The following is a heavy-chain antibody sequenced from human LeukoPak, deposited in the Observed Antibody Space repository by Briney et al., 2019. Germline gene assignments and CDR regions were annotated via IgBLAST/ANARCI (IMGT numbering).Heavy chain of an antibody. CDR3: ARGGKWDVTPFDY. CDR1: GFTLSSDW. V-gene: IGHV3-7*01. CDR2: IKKDGIEK. Sequence: GGSLRLSCVVSGFTLSSDWMSWVRQAPGKGLEWVANIKKDGIEKYYVESVKGRFTISRDNAKNSLYLQMNSLRAEDTAVHYCARGGKWDVTPFDYWGQGTLVTVSS. D-gene: IGHD1-26*01. J-gene: IGHJ4*02.